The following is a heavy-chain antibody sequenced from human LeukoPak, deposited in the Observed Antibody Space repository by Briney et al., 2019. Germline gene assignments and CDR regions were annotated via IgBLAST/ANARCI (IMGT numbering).Heavy chain of an antibody. D-gene: IGHD3-22*01. CDR1: GYTFTGYY. CDR2: IIPILCIA. V-gene: IGHV1-69*04. CDR3: AREGPVYYYDSSGSDYYYDMDV. J-gene: IGHJ6*02. Sequence: GASVEVSCKASGYTFTGYYMHWVRQAPGQGLELMGRIIPILCIANYAQKFQGRVTITADKSTSTAYMELSSLRSEDTAVYYCAREGPVYYYDSSGSDYYYDMDVWGQGTTVTVSS.